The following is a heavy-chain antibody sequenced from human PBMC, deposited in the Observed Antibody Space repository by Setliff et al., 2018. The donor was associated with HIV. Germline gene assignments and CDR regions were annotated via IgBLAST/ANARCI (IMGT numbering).Heavy chain of an antibody. CDR1: GYSFTTYS. D-gene: IGHD3-22*01. V-gene: IGHV7-4-1*02. CDR2: IHTSTGKP. CDR3: ARNSPFPPSSGAHFDF. Sequence: ASVKVSCKASGYSFTTYSINWLRQAPGQGPEWMGWIHTSTGKPTYVRDFTGRFVFSLDTSVNTAFLQISDLKTEDTAVYYCARNSPFPPSSGAHFDFWGQGTLVTV. J-gene: IGHJ4*02.